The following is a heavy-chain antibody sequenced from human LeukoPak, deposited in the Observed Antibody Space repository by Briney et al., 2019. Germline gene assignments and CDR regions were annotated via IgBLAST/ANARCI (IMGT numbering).Heavy chain of an antibody. CDR1: GYTFSDYY. J-gene: IGHJ4*02. Sequence: ASVKVSCKASGYTFSDYYVHWVRQAPGQGLEWMGWINPHSGGTNYAQKFQGRVTMIRDTSISTAYMELNTLRSDDTAVYYCARDGHDYAGGSVYWGQGTLVTVSS. CDR3: ARDGHDYAGGSVY. D-gene: IGHD4/OR15-4a*01. CDR2: INPHSGGT. V-gene: IGHV1-2*02.